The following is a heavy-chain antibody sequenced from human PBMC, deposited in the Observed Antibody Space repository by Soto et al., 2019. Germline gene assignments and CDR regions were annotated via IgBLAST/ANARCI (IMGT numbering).Heavy chain of an antibody. Sequence: QPGGSLRLSCAASGFTFSSSDMHWVRQAPGKGLEWVTVISYDGSDKYYADSVKGRFTISRDNSKNTLYLQMHSLTAEDTAVYYCAKDLNSGWFDYWCPGPLVTVSS. V-gene: IGHV3-30*18. CDR2: ISYDGSDK. CDR1: GFTFSSSD. J-gene: IGHJ4*02. D-gene: IGHD6-19*01. CDR3: AKDLNSGWFDY.